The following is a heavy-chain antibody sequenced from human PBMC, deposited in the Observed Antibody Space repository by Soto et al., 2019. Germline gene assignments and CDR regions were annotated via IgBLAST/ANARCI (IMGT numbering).Heavy chain of an antibody. V-gene: IGHV1-69*13. CDR2: IIPIFGTT. CDR3: ARGALTTLAYYYGMDV. Sequence: SSVKVSCKASGGTFSSYTMSWVRQAPGQGLEWMGGIIPIFGTTTYAHKFQGRVTITADESTSTVYMELSSLRGEDTAVYYCARGALTTLAYYYGMDVWGQGTTVTVSS. D-gene: IGHD4-4*01. J-gene: IGHJ6*02. CDR1: GGTFSSYT.